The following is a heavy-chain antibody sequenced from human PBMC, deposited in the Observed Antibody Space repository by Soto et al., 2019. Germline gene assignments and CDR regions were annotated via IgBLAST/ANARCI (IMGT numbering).Heavy chain of an antibody. CDR3: ARLGGSYAVPHFDY. Sequence: PSETLSLTCTVSGGSISSSSYYWGWIRQPPGKGLEWIGSIYYSGSTYYNPSLKSRVTISVDTPKNQFSLKLSSVTAADTAVYYCARLGGSYAVPHFDYWGQGTLVTVSS. J-gene: IGHJ4*02. D-gene: IGHD1-26*01. V-gene: IGHV4-39*01. CDR2: IYYSGST. CDR1: GGSISSSSYY.